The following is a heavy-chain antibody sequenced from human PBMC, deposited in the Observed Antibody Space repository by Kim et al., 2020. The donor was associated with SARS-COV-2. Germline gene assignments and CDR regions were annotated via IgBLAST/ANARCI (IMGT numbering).Heavy chain of an antibody. V-gene: IGHV4-38-2*02. CDR2: IYHSGST. D-gene: IGHD6-13*01. J-gene: IGHJ4*02. CDR3: ARDTAAVAYFDY. Sequence: SETLSLTCTVSGYSISSGYYWGWIRQPPGKGLEWIGSIYHSGSTYYNPSLKSRVTISVDTSKNQFSLKLSSVTAADTAVYYCARDTAAVAYFDYWGQGTLVTVSS. CDR1: GYSISSGYY.